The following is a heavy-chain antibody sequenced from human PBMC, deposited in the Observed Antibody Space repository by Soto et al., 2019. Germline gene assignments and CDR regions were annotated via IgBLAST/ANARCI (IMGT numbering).Heavy chain of an antibody. Sequence: QVQLQESGPGLVKPSETLSLTCTVSGGSISSYYWTWIRQPPGKGLEWIGFMYNSGSTHYNPSLTSRVTLSLDTSKNQFALNLRSVTAADTAVYYCASMGYHYGSGSYPLDYWGQGTLVTVSS. D-gene: IGHD3-10*01. V-gene: IGHV4-59*08. CDR1: GGSISSYY. CDR3: ASMGYHYGSGSYPLDY. J-gene: IGHJ4*02. CDR2: MYNSGST.